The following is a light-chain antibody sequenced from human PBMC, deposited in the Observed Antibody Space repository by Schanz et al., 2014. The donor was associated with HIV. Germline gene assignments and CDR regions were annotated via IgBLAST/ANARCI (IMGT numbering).Light chain of an antibody. V-gene: IGLV2-11*01. CDR1: SSDVGGYDF. J-gene: IGLJ2*01. CDR2: DVS. Sequence: QSALTQPRSVSGSPGQSVTISCTGTSSDVGGYDFVSWYQQHPGKAPKLMIYDVSNRPSGVSNRFSGSQSGTSASLAISGLQSEDEADYFCAAWDDSLSGVVFGGGTKLTVL. CDR3: AAWDDSLSGVV.